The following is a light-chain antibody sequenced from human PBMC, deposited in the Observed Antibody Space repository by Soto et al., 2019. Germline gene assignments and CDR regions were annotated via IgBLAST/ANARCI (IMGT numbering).Light chain of an antibody. CDR3: HQYASSPLT. CDR2: GAS. CDR1: QSVSSSY. Sequence: EIVLTQSPGTLSLSPGERATLSCRASQSVSSSYLAWYQQKPGQAPRLLIYGASIRATGIPDRFSGSGSGMALTLTISRLATEDVAVYSCHQYASSPLTFGGGTKVEIK. J-gene: IGKJ4*01. V-gene: IGKV3-20*01.